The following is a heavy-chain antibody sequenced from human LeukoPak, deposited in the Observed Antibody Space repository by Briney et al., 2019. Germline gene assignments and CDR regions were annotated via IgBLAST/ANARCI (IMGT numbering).Heavy chain of an antibody. CDR1: GFTFSSYG. D-gene: IGHD1-26*01. CDR2: ISYDVSNK. V-gene: IGHV3-30*18. CDR3: AKESQWDRYFDY. J-gene: IGHJ4*02. Sequence: GRSLRLSCAASGFTFSSYGMHWVRQAPGEGLEWVAVISYDVSNKYYADSVKGRFTISRDNSKNTLYLQMNSLRAEDTAVYYCAKESQWDRYFDYWGQGTLVTVSS.